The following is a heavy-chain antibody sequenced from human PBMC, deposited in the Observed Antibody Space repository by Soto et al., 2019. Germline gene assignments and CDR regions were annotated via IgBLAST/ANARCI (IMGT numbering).Heavy chain of an antibody. J-gene: IGHJ4*02. Sequence: GGSLRLSCAASGFTFSSYWMSWVREAPGKGLEWVANIKQDGSEKYYVDSVKGQFTISRDNAKNSLFLKMNSLRAEDTAVYYCARDVYDFWSGVDYWGQGTLVTVSS. V-gene: IGHV3-7*01. D-gene: IGHD3-3*01. CDR1: GFTFSSYW. CDR2: IKQDGSEK. CDR3: ARDVYDFWSGVDY.